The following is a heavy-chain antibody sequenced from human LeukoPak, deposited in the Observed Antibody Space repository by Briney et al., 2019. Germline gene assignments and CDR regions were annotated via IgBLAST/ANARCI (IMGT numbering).Heavy chain of an antibody. D-gene: IGHD6-6*01. CDR3: ARDFSSSSSVYYYYYMDV. V-gene: IGHV3-20*04. Sequence: GGSLRLSCAASGFTFDDYGMSWVRQAPGKGLEWVSGINWSGGSTGYADSVKGRFTISRDNAKNSLYLQMNSLRAEDTALYYCARDFSSSSSVYYYYYMDVWGKGTTVTVSS. CDR2: INWSGGST. J-gene: IGHJ6*03. CDR1: GFTFDDYG.